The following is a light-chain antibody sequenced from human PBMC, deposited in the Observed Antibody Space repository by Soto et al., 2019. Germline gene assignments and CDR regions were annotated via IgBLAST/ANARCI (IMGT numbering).Light chain of an antibody. V-gene: IGKV3-20*01. CDR2: GAS. CDR1: ESVTSSY. Sequence: EIVLTQSPGTLSLSPGERATLSCRASESVTSSYLAWYQQKPGQGPRLLIYGASSRATGIPDRFSGSGSGTDFTLTISRLEPEDFAVYYCQHYGSSRNTFGQGTRLEIK. J-gene: IGKJ5*01. CDR3: QHYGSSRNT.